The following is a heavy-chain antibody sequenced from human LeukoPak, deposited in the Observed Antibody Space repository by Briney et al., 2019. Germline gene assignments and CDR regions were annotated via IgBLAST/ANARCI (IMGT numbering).Heavy chain of an antibody. D-gene: IGHD5-18*01. Sequence: GGSLRLSCAASGFTFSSYAMHWVRQAPGKGLEWVAVISYDGSNKYYADSVKGRFTISRDNSKNTLYLQMNSLRAEDTAVYYCARAAQEVDTAMVTKRLYYYYYYYMDVWGKGTTVTVSS. J-gene: IGHJ6*03. CDR2: ISYDGSNK. CDR1: GFTFSSYA. CDR3: ARAAQEVDTAMVTKRLYYYYYYYMDV. V-gene: IGHV3-30-3*01.